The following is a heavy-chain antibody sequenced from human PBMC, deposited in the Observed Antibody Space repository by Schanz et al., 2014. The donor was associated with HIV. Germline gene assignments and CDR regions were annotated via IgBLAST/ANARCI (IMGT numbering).Heavy chain of an antibody. Sequence: QVQLQESGPGLVKPSETLSLTCTVTGGSICNYYWNWIRQSAGKGLEWIGRVSASGSTDYNPSLNIGSTVSFDTSNNLFSLKLKSVTAADTAVYYCAKSGQLVTKEYWFDSWGQGTLVIVSS. CDR3: AKSGQLVTKEYWFDS. D-gene: IGHD6-6*01. CDR2: VSASGST. CDR1: GGSICNYY. J-gene: IGHJ5*01. V-gene: IGHV4-4*07.